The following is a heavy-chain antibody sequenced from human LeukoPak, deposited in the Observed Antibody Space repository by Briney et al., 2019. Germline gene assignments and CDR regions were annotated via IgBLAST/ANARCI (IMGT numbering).Heavy chain of an antibody. CDR1: GGSISSSVYY. V-gene: IGHV4-39*07. J-gene: IGHJ4*02. CDR2: LYYGGST. CDR3: AREGGFYRPLDY. D-gene: IGHD3-3*01. Sequence: SETLSLTCTVSGGSISSSVYYWGWIRQPPGKGLEWIGSLYYGGSTYYNPSLKSRLIMSVDLPENHISLKLTSVTAADTAVYYCAREGGFYRPLDYSGQGTLVTVSS.